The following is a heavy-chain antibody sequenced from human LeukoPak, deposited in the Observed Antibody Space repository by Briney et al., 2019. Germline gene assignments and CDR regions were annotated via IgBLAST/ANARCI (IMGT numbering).Heavy chain of an antibody. CDR1: GFTFDDYA. J-gene: IGHJ4*02. D-gene: IGHD6-13*01. CDR2: ISWNSGSI. CDR3: AKDSSSRLTIFDY. V-gene: IGHV3-9*01. Sequence: PGRSLRLSCAASGFTFDDYAMHWVRQAPGKGLEWVPGISWNSGSIGYADSVKGRFTISRDNAKNSLYLQMNSLRAEDTALYYCAKDSSSRLTIFDYWGQGTLVTVSS.